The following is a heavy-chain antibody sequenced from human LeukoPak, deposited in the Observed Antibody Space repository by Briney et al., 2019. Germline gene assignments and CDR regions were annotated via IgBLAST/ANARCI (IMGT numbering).Heavy chain of an antibody. V-gene: IGHV1-2*02. J-gene: IGHJ6*03. CDR2: INPNSGGT. CDR1: GYTFTDYF. Sequence: ASVKVSCKASGYTFTDYFMHWVRQAPGQGLEWMGWINPNSGGTNYAQRFQGRVTMTRDTSITTAYMELSRLRSDDTAVYYCARGGSPISYYYIDVWGKGTTVTISS. D-gene: IGHD2-21*01. CDR3: ARGGSPISYYYIDV.